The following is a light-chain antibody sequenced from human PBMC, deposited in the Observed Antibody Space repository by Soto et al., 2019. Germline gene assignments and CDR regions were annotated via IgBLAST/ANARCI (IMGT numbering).Light chain of an antibody. CDR3: QQYGSSPWT. V-gene: IGKV3-20*01. CDR2: GAS. CDR1: QSVSSSY. J-gene: IGKJ1*01. Sequence: EIVLTQSPGTLSLSPGERATLSCRASQSVSSSYLAWYQQKPGQAPRLLLYGASSRATGIPDRFNGSGSGTDFTLTISRLEPEDFAVYYCQQYGSSPWTFGQGTMVDI.